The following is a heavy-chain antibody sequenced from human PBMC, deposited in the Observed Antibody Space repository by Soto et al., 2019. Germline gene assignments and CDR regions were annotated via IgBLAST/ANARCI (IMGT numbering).Heavy chain of an antibody. V-gene: IGHV1-18*01. CDR2: ISAYNGNT. D-gene: IGHD3-10*01. CDR3: AREGYYGSGSADY. Sequence: QVQLVQSGAEVKKPGASVKVSCKASGYTFNRYGISWVRQAPGQGLEWMGWISAYNGNTNYAQNLQGRVTMTTDTSTSKAYMELRSLRSCDPAVYFWAREGYYGSGSADYWGQGTLVTVSS. J-gene: IGHJ4*02. CDR1: GYTFNRYG.